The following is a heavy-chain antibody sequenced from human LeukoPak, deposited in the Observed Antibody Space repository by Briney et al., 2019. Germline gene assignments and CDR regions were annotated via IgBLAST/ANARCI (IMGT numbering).Heavy chain of an antibody. J-gene: IGHJ5*02. D-gene: IGHD2-21*02. CDR1: GGSVSSYY. V-gene: IGHV4-59*08. CDR2: IYYSGST. Sequence: PSETLSLTCTVSGGSVSSYYWSWIRQPPGKGLEWIAYIYYSGSTKYNPSLKSRVTISLDRSKNQFSLKLRSVTAADTAVCYCERLQVHCGGDCYTRWFDPWGQGTLVTVSS. CDR3: ERLQVHCGGDCYTRWFDP.